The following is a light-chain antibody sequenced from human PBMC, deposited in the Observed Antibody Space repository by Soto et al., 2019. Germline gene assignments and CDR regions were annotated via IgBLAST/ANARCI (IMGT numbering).Light chain of an antibody. CDR1: LDISNY. J-gene: IGKJ4*01. CDR2: EAS. V-gene: IGKV1-33*01. CDR3: QHYDNFPVT. Sequence: DIQMTQSPSSLSASVGDRVTITCQASLDISNYLNWYQQRPGKAPQLLIYEASNLQSGVSSRFSGSGSGTDFTFTISSLQPEDIATYYCQHYDNFPVTFGGGTKVEIK.